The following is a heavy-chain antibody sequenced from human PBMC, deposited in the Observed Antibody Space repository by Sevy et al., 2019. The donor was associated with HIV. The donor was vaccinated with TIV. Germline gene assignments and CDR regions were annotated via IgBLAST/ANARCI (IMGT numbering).Heavy chain of an antibody. J-gene: IGHJ4*02. D-gene: IGHD2-21*02. Sequence: SETLSLTCTVSGGSINSDSYYWGWIRQPPGKGLEWIGNIYYSGTTYYNPSLKSRVTISVDTSKNQFSLKLSAVTAADTAVYYCARFEYGDYVSHFEYWGQGTLVTVS. V-gene: IGHV4-39*01. CDR2: IYYSGTT. CDR1: GGSINSDSYY. CDR3: ARFEYGDYVSHFEY.